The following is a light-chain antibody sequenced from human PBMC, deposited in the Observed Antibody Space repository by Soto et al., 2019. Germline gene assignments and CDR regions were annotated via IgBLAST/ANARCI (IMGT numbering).Light chain of an antibody. CDR3: HQVYTYPRT. V-gene: IGKV1-9*01. CDR1: QGVSSY. CDR2: GAS. J-gene: IGKJ1*01. Sequence: IQLTQSPSSLSASVGDRVTITCRASQGVSSYLAWFQQRPGKAPKLLIFGASTLQNGVPARFSGGGFGTEFTLTITRLQPEDFATYYCHQVYTYPRTFGQGTKVEIK.